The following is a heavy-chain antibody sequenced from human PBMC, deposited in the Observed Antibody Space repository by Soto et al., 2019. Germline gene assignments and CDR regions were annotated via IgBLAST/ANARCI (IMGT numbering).Heavy chain of an antibody. V-gene: IGHV4-39*01. CDR2: IYYSGST. CDR3: ARGAWRQQLAPIWFAP. J-gene: IGHJ5*02. CDR1: GGSISSSSYY. D-gene: IGHD6-13*01. Sequence: QLQLQESGPGLVKPSETLSLTCTVSGGSISSSSYYWGWIRQPPGKGLEWIGSIYYSGSTYYNPSLKSRVTLPVDTSKNQCSLKLSSVTAADTAVYYCARGAWRQQLAPIWFAPLGQGTLVTV.